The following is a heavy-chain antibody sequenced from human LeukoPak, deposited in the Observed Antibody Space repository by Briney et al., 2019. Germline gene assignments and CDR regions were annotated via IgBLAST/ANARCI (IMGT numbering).Heavy chain of an antibody. J-gene: IGHJ4*02. V-gene: IGHV3-30*03. Sequence: GGSLRLSCAASGFPFSSYGMHWVRQAPGKGLEWVAAISNDGNNKFYADSVKGRFTISRDNPKNTMNLQMNSLRAEDTAVYYCATSRYDSSGYYGIIAYWGQGTLVTVSS. CDR1: GFPFSSYG. CDR2: ISNDGNNK. CDR3: ATSRYDSSGYYGIIAY. D-gene: IGHD3-22*01.